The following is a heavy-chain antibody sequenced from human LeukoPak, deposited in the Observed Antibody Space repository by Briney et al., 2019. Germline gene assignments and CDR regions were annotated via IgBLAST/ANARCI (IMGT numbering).Heavy chain of an antibody. V-gene: IGHV3-49*04. CDR1: GFTFGDYA. Sequence: PGRSLRLSCTASGFTFGDYAMSWVRQAPGKGLEWVGFIRSKAYGGTTEYAASVKGRFTISRDDSKSIAYLQMNSLKTEDTAVYYCTRIVVVAATLGWFGPWGQGTLVTVSS. D-gene: IGHD2-15*01. CDR3: TRIVVVAATLGWFGP. CDR2: IRSKAYGGTT. J-gene: IGHJ5*02.